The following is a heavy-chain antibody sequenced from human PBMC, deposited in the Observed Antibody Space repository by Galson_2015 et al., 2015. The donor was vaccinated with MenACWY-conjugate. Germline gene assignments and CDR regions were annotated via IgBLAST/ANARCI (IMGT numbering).Heavy chain of an antibody. CDR2: ISTSSSYT. CDR1: GFTFSDYY. J-gene: IGHJ4*02. Sequence: SLRLSCAASGFTFSDYYMSWIRQAPGKGLEWVSYISTSSSYTNYADSVKGRFTISRDNAKKSLYLQMNSLRAEDTAVYYCARDRIVGAHGLDYWGQGTLVTVSS. V-gene: IGHV3-11*06. CDR3: ARDRIVGAHGLDY. D-gene: IGHD1-26*01.